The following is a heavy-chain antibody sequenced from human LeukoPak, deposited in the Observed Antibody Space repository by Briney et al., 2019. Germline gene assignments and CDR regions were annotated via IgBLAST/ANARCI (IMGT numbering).Heavy chain of an antibody. J-gene: IGHJ4*02. CDR2: INHSGST. Sequence: KPSETLSLTCAVYGGSFSGYYWSWIRQPPGKGLEWIGEINHSGSTNYNPSLKSRVTISVDTSKNQFSLKLSSVTAADTAVYYCARPGVRNHYEGSGLTNIDYWGQGTLVTVSS. V-gene: IGHV4-34*01. CDR1: GGSFSGYY. CDR3: ARPGVRNHYEGSGLTNIDY. D-gene: IGHD3-22*01.